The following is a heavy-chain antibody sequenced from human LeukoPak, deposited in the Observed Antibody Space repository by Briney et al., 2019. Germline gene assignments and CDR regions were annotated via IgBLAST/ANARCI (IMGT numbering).Heavy chain of an antibody. Sequence: GGSLRLSCAASGFTFSSYAMSWVRQAPGKGLEWVSAISGSGGSTYYADSVKVRFTIPRDNSKNTLYLQMNSLRAEDTAVYYCAKDQVITFGGVIEIYYFDYWGQGTLVTVSS. CDR2: ISGSGGST. J-gene: IGHJ4*02. CDR1: GFTFSSYA. D-gene: IGHD3-16*02. V-gene: IGHV3-23*01. CDR3: AKDQVITFGGVIEIYYFDY.